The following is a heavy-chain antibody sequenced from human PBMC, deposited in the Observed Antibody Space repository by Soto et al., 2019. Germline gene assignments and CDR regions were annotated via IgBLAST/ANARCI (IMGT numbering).Heavy chain of an antibody. CDR2: ISGSGGST. V-gene: IGHV3-23*01. CDR3: AKSVGRVTFFGEYFQH. Sequence: EVQLLESGGGLVQPGGSLRLSCAASGFTFSSYAMSWVRQAPGKGLEWVSAISGSGGSTYYADSVKGRFTISRDNSKNTLYLQMNSLRAEDTAVYYCAKSVGRVTFFGEYFQHWGQGTLVTVS. CDR1: GFTFSSYA. J-gene: IGHJ1*01. D-gene: IGHD6-13*01.